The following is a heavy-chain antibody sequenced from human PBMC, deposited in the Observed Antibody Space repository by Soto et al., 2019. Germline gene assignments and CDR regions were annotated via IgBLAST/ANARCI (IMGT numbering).Heavy chain of an antibody. CDR3: ARGVSSGWYDYYYGMDV. Sequence: SETLSLTCTVSGGSISSGGYYWSWIRQHPGKGLEWIGYIYYSGSTYYNPSLKSRVTISVDTSKNQFSLKLSSVTAADTAVYYCARGVSSGWYDYYYGMDVWGQGTTVTVSS. V-gene: IGHV4-31*03. CDR1: GGSISSGGYY. CDR2: IYYSGST. J-gene: IGHJ6*02. D-gene: IGHD6-19*01.